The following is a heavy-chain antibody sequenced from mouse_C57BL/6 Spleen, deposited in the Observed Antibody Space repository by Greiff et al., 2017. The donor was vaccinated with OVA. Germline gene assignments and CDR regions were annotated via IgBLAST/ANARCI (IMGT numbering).Heavy chain of an antibody. CDR1: GYTFTDYY. CDR3: ARGYGSSLPYPMDY. V-gene: IGHV1-26*01. Sequence: EVQLQQSGPELVKPGASVKISCKASGYTFTDYYMNWVKQSHGKSLEWIGDINPNNGGTSHNQKFKGKATLTVDKSSSTAYMELRSLTSEDSAVYYCARGYGSSLPYPMDYWGQGTSVTVSS. CDR2: INPNNGGT. J-gene: IGHJ4*01. D-gene: IGHD1-1*01.